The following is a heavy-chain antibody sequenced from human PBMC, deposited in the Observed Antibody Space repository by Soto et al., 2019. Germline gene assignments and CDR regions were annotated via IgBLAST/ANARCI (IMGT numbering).Heavy chain of an antibody. J-gene: IGHJ4*02. CDR1: GFTFSSYS. D-gene: IGHD2-2*02. Sequence: EVQLVESGGGLVKPGGSLRLSCAASGFTFSSYSMNWVRQAPGKGLEWVSSISSSSSYIYYADSVKGRFTISRDNAKNSLYLQMNSLRAEDTAVYYCAREGDSIVVVPAAIRQGLDYWGQGTLVTVSS. V-gene: IGHV3-21*01. CDR2: ISSSSSYI. CDR3: AREGDSIVVVPAAIRQGLDY.